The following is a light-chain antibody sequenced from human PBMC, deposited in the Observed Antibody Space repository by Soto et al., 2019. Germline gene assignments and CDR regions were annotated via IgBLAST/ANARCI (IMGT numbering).Light chain of an antibody. Sequence: DIQMTQSPASLSASVGDRVTITCRASQSISNYLHWYQQKPGKAPNLLIYAASTLKSGVPSRFSGSGSGTDFTLTISSLQPEDFATYYCQHGYSNPLAFGGGTKVDIK. CDR1: QSISNY. V-gene: IGKV1-39*01. CDR2: AAS. CDR3: QHGYSNPLA. J-gene: IGKJ4*01.